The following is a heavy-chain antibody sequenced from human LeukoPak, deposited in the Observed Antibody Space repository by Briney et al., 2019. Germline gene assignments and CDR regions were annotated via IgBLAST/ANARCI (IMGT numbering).Heavy chain of an antibody. V-gene: IGHV3-53*04. CDR3: ASMRPTGYFYGLDV. CDR2: IYSGGAT. J-gene: IGHJ6*02. D-gene: IGHD2/OR15-2a*01. Sequence: GGSLRLSCAAPGFTVSSNYMSWVRQAPGKGLEWVSVIYSGGATYYADSVKGRFTISRHNSKNTLYLQMNSLRPEDTAVYYCASMRPTGYFYGLDVWGQGTTVTVSS. CDR1: GFTVSSNY.